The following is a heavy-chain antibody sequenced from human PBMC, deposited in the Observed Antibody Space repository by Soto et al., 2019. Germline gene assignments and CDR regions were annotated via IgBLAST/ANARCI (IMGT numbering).Heavy chain of an antibody. CDR3: ARGSIRHRTPPFVHNWFDP. D-gene: IGHD3-16*01. J-gene: IGHJ5*02. Sequence: QVQLVQSGAEVKKPGSSVKVSCKASGGTFSSYAISWVRQAPGQGLEWMGGIIPIFGTANYAQKFQGRVTITADKSTSTAYMELSSLRSEDTAVYYWARGSIRHRTPPFVHNWFDPWGQGTLVTVSS. CDR2: IIPIFGTA. V-gene: IGHV1-69*06. CDR1: GGTFSSYA.